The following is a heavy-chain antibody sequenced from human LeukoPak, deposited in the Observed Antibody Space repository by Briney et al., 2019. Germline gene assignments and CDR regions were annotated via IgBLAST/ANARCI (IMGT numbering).Heavy chain of an antibody. V-gene: IGHV3-23*01. CDR2: INDRGTGT. J-gene: IGHJ5*02. D-gene: IGHD6-19*01. CDR3: AREIAVAGTRDWFDP. CDR1: GFTFSKFA. Sequence: GGSLRLSCAASGFTFSKFALSWVRQAPGKGLEWGSTINDRGTGTHYADSVKGRFTISRDNSKNTLSLQMNSLRAEDTAVYYCAREIAVAGTRDWFDPWGQGTLVTVSS.